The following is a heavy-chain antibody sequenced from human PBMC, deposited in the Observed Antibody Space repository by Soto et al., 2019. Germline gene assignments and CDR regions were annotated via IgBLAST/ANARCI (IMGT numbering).Heavy chain of an antibody. J-gene: IGHJ4*02. Sequence: GGSLRLSCAASGFTFSSYARSWVRQALGKRLEWVSAFSGIGGRTYFADYLTGLFTISRDNSKNTLYLQRNSPRAEDTAVYKSTKEGSDCSTCYDAYLDYWGQGTRVTVSS. V-gene: IGHV3-23*01. CDR2: FSGIGGRT. D-gene: IGHD3-10*02. CDR3: TKEGSDCSTCYDAYLDY. CDR1: GFTFSSYA.